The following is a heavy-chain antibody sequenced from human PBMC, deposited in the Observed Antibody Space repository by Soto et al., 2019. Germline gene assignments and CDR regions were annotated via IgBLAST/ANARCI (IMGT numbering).Heavy chain of an antibody. CDR2: ISSSSSTI. CDR3: ASSWFGELFFDY. V-gene: IGHV3-48*01. D-gene: IGHD3-10*01. Sequence: EVQLVESGGGLVQPGGSLRLSCAASGFTFSSYSMNWVRQAPGKGLEWVSYISSSSSTIYYADSVKGRFTVSRDNAKNSLYLQMNSLRAEGTAVYYCASSWFGELFFDYWGQGTLVTVSS. CDR1: GFTFSSYS. J-gene: IGHJ4*02.